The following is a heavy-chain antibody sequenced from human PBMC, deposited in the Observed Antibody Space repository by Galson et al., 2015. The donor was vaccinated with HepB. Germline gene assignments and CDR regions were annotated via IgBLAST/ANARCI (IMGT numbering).Heavy chain of an antibody. CDR1: GYTFTSYD. D-gene: IGHD3-10*01. V-gene: IGHV1-8*01. CDR2: MNPNSGNT. J-gene: IGHJ5*02. CDR3: ARGAMVRGPSRRAHWFDP. Sequence: SVKVSCKASGYTFTSYDINWVRQATGQGLEWMGWMNPNSGNTGYAQKFQGRVTMTRNTSISTAYMELSSLRSEDTAVYYCARGAMVRGPSRRAHWFDPWGQGTLVTVSS.